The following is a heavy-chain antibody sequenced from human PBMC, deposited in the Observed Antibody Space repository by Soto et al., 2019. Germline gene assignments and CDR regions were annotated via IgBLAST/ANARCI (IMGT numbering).Heavy chain of an antibody. J-gene: IGHJ6*03. CDR3: ARVYGSGSYYYYMDV. V-gene: IGHV4-39*01. CDR1: GGSISSSSYY. Sequence: SETLSLTCTVSGGSISSSSYYWGWIRQPPGKGLEWIGSIYYSGSTYYNPSLKSRVTISVDTSKNQFSLKLSSVTAADTATYYCARVYGSGSYYYYMDVWGKGTTVTVSS. CDR2: IYYSGST. D-gene: IGHD3-10*01.